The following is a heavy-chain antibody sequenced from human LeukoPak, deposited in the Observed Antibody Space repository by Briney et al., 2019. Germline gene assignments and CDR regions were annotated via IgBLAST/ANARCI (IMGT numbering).Heavy chain of an antibody. D-gene: IGHD2-2*02. CDR2: IYHSGST. CDR1: GYSISSGYY. Sequence: KTSETLSLTCTVSGYSISSGYYWGWIRPPPGKGLEWIGSIYHSGSTYYNPSLKSRVTISVDTSKNQFSLKLSSVTAADTAVYYCARIKAAIGKIDYWGQGTLVTVSS. J-gene: IGHJ4*02. V-gene: IGHV4-38-2*02. CDR3: ARIKAAIGKIDY.